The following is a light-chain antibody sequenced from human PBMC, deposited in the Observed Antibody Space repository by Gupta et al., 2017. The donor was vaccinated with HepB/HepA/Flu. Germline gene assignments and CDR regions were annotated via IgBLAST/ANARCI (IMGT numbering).Light chain of an antibody. J-gene: IGLJ1*01. Sequence: SALTQPRSVSGSPGQSVTISCTGTSSDVGRYTRVSWYQQPPDTAPKLMIYEVSNRPAGAPDRVSGSKSGNTAALTIAGLQAEDEADYYCGADAGTFYVFGTGTTITVL. V-gene: IGLV2-11*01. CDR3: GADAGTFYV. CDR2: EVS. CDR1: SSDVGRYTR.